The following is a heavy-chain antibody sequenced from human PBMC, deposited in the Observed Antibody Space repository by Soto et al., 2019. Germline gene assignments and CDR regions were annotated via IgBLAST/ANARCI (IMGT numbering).Heavy chain of an antibody. CDR2: IDPSDSYT. CDR3: ARHLRGSSWYWGYYGMDV. D-gene: IGHD6-13*01. J-gene: IGHJ6*02. Sequence: PGESLKISCKGSGYSFTSYWISWVRQMPGKGLEWMGRIDPSDSYTNYSPSFQGHVTISADKSISTAYLQWSSLKASDTAMYYCARHLRGSSWYWGYYGMDVWGQGTTVTVSS. CDR1: GYSFTSYW. V-gene: IGHV5-10-1*01.